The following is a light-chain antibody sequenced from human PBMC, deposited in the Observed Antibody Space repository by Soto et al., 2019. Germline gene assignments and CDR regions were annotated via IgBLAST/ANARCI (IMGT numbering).Light chain of an antibody. CDR3: GADHGSGNNFVWV. V-gene: IGLV9-49*01. CDR1: SGYSNYK. Sequence: QAVVTQPTSASASLGASVTLTCTLSSGYSNYKVDWYQQRPGKGPRFVMRVGTGGIVGSKGDGIPDRFSVLGSGLNRYLTIKNIQEEDESDYHCGADHGSGNNFVWVFGGGTKLTVL. J-gene: IGLJ2*01. CDR2: VGTGGIVG.